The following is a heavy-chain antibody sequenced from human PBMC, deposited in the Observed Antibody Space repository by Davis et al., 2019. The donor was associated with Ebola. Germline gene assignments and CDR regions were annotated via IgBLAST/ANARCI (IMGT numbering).Heavy chain of an antibody. CDR2: IYTSGST. J-gene: IGHJ6*03. Sequence: PSETLSLTCTVSGGSISSYYWSWIRQPAGKGLEWIGRIYTSGSTNYNPSLKSRVTMSVDTSKNQFSLKLSSVTAADTAVYYCARGLYRMGYYYYYMDVWGKGTTVTVSS. CDR3: ARGLYRMGYYYYYMDV. V-gene: IGHV4-4*07. CDR1: GGSISSYY. D-gene: IGHD2-8*01.